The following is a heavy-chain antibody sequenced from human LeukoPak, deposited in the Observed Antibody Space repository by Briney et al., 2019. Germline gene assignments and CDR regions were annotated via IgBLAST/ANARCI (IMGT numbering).Heavy chain of an antibody. D-gene: IGHD5-18*01. J-gene: IGHJ4*02. Sequence: PGGSLRLSCAASGFTVSSNYMSWVRQAPGKGLVWVSRINSDGSSTSYADSVKGRFTISRDNAKNTLYLQMNSLRAEDTAVYYCARDKVDTAMALDYWGQGTLVTVSS. CDR3: ARDKVDTAMALDY. V-gene: IGHV3-74*01. CDR2: INSDGSST. CDR1: GFTVSSNY.